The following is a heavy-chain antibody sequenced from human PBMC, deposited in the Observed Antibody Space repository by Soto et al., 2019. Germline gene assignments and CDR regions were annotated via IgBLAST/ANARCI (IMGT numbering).Heavy chain of an antibody. CDR2: IYYSGST. V-gene: IGHV4-59*01. J-gene: IGHJ6*02. CDR1: GGSISSYY. CDR3: GRKSWRRNSCLPPLYFLRKGV. Sequence: QVQLQESGPGLVKPSETLSLTCTVSGGSISSYYWSWIRQPPGKGLEWIGYIYYSGSTNYNPSLKKPCNLSVGTAKNPFLPELGLVDACEQAVEFLGRKSWRRNSCLPPLYFLRKGVLGQGTTVTVSS. D-gene: IGHD2-2*01.